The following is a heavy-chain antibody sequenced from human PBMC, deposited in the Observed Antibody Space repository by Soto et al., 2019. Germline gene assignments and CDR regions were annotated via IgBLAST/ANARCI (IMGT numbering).Heavy chain of an antibody. Sequence: VQMVQSGAEVKKPGSSVKVSCKASGGTFSSDAICGVRQAPGQGLEWMGGIIPSFGTANYAQKFQGRVTITADESTSTAYMELSSLRAEDTAVYYCARDVGLAQAIDYYYYGMDVWGQGTPVTVSS. J-gene: IGHJ6*02. CDR1: GGTFSSDA. D-gene: IGHD2-15*01. V-gene: IGHV1-69*12. CDR2: IIPSFGTA. CDR3: ARDVGLAQAIDYYYYGMDV.